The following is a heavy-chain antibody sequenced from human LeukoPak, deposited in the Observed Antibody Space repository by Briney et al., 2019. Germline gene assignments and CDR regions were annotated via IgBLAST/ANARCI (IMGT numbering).Heavy chain of an antibody. CDR1: GFTFSSYW. CDR2: IKQDGSEK. CDR3: ARDRDSSSWYVPFDY. J-gene: IGHJ4*02. Sequence: GGSLRLSCAASGFTFSSYWMSWVRQAPGKGLEWVANIKQDGSEKYYVDSVKGRFTISRDNAKNSLYLQMNSLRAEDTAVYYCARDRDSSSWYVPFDYWGQGTLVTVSS. V-gene: IGHV3-7*01. D-gene: IGHD6-13*01.